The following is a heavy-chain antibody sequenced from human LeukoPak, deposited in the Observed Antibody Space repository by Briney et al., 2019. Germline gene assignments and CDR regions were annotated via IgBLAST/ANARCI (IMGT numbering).Heavy chain of an antibody. CDR2: IKSDGSST. D-gene: IGHD3-9*01. Sequence: QPGGSLRLSCAASGFTFRSYWTHWVRQAPGKGLVWVSRIKSDGSSTSYADSVRGRFTISRDNAKNTLYLQMNSLRVEDTAVYYCARSDWFDYWGQGTLVTVSS. J-gene: IGHJ4*02. CDR3: ARSDWFDY. V-gene: IGHV3-74*01. CDR1: GFTFRSYW.